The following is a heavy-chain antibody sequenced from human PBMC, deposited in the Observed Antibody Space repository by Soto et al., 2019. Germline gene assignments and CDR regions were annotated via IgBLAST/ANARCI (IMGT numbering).Heavy chain of an antibody. CDR3: AKDRGYCTNGVCYARPYYYYYGMDV. V-gene: IGHV3-9*01. Sequence: GGSLRLSCAASGFTFDDYAMHWVRQAPGKGLEWVSGISWNSGSIGYADSVKGRFTISRDNAKNSLYLQMNSLRAEDTALYYRAKDRGYCTNGVCYARPYYYYYGMDVWGQGTTVTVSS. D-gene: IGHD2-8*01. CDR1: GFTFDDYA. J-gene: IGHJ6*02. CDR2: ISWNSGSI.